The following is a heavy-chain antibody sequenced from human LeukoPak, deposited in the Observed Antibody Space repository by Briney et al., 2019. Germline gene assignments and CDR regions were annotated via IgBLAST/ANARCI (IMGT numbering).Heavy chain of an antibody. CDR1: GGSFSGYY. Sequence: SETLSLTCAVYGGSFSGYYWSWIRQPPRKGLEWIGGINHSGSTHYNPSLKSLVTISVYTRKKKFSLYLSSVTTADTAVYYCARLTTVIPQNAFDMWGRGTMVTVSS. J-gene: IGHJ3*02. D-gene: IGHD4-17*01. CDR2: INHSGST. V-gene: IGHV4-34*01. CDR3: ARLTTVIPQNAFDM.